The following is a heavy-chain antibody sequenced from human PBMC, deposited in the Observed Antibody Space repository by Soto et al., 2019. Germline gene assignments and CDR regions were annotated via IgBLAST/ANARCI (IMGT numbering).Heavy chain of an antibody. Sequence: QVQLVQSGAEVKKPGASVKVSCKASGYTFTSYGISWVRQAPGQGLEWMGWISAYNGNTKYAQKLQGRVTMTTDTSTSTAYRERRSMRSDDTAVYYCARDRGSYALDYWGQGTLVTVSS. V-gene: IGHV1-18*01. CDR3: ARDRGSYALDY. CDR2: ISAYNGNT. J-gene: IGHJ4*02. D-gene: IGHD1-26*01. CDR1: GYTFTSYG.